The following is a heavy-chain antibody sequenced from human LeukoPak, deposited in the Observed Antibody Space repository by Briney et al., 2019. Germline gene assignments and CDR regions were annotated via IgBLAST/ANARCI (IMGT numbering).Heavy chain of an antibody. CDR3: ARDYVGGDCCSSRFDP. CDR1: GFTFSRYA. V-gene: IGHV3-30-3*01. J-gene: IGHJ5*02. Sequence: GGSLRLSCAASGFTFSRYAMHWVRQAPGKGLEWVAAISYDGNNKQYPDSVKGRFTISRDNSKDTLYLVMNSLRDDDTAVYYCARDYVGGDCCSSRFDPWGQGTLVTVSS. CDR2: ISYDGNNK. D-gene: IGHD2-21*02.